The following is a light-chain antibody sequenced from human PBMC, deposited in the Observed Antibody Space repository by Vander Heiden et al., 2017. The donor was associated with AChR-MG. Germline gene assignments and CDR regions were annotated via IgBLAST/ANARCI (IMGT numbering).Light chain of an antibody. CDR2: GAS. Sequence: DIQMTQSPSALSASVGDRVTITCRASQSISSWLAWYQQKPGKAPRLLIYGASDLESGVPSRFSGSASGTEFTLTISSLQPDDFATYYCQQYDTYPLTFGPGTKVDIK. V-gene: IGKV1-5*03. CDR1: QSISSW. J-gene: IGKJ3*01. CDR3: QQYDTYPLT.